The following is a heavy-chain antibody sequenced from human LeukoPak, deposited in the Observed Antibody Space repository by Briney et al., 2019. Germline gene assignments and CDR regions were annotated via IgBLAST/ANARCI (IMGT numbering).Heavy chain of an antibody. CDR3: ARDRYYDSSGYYVDY. V-gene: IGHV1-18*04. Sequence: ASVKVSCKAFGYAFTIYGISWVRQAPGQGLEWMGWISPYNGNTNYAQKLQGRVTMTTDTSTSTAYMELRSLRSDDTAVFYCARDRYYDSSGYYVDYWGQGTLVTVSS. D-gene: IGHD3-22*01. CDR1: GYAFTIYG. J-gene: IGHJ4*02. CDR2: ISPYNGNT.